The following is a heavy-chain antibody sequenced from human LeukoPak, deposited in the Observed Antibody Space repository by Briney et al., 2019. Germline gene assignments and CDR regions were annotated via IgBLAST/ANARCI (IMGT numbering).Heavy chain of an antibody. Sequence: SETLSLTCAVYGGSFSGYYWSWIRQPPGKGLEWIGEINHSGSTNYNPSLKSRVTISVDTSKNQFSLKLSSVTAADTAVYYCARQREGYSGSYFDYWGQGTLVTVSS. CDR3: ARQREGYSGSYFDY. CDR1: GGSFSGYY. D-gene: IGHD1-26*01. J-gene: IGHJ4*02. V-gene: IGHV4-34*01. CDR2: INHSGST.